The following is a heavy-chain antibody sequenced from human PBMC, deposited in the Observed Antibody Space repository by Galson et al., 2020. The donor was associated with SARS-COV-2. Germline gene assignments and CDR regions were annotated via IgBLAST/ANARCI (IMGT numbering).Heavy chain of an antibody. V-gene: IGHV3-48*02. CDR2: ISSNSNTI. J-gene: IGHJ4*02. CDR1: GFTFSDYS. D-gene: IGHD6-19*01. Sequence: TGGSLRLSCAASGFTFSDYSMNWVRQAPGKGLEGVSYISSNSNTIYYADSVEGRFTISRDNAQNSLYLQMNSLRDEDTAVYYCARGDDIAVAGWLYYFGYWGQGTQVTVSS. CDR3: ARGDDIAVAGWLYYFGY.